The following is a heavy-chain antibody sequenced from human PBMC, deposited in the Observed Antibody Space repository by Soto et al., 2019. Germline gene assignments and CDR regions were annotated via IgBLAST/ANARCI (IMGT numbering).Heavy chain of an antibody. D-gene: IGHD5-12*01. V-gene: IGHV3-23*01. J-gene: IGHJ4*02. CDR2: ISGSGGST. CDR1: GFTFSSYA. CDR3: EIVGGYTYYFDY. Sequence: PGGTVGLCCAASGFTFSSYAMSWAGQSPGKGLEWVSAISGSGGSTYYADSVKGRFTISRDNSKNTLYLQMNSLKAEDTAVYYFEIVGGYTYYFDYWGQAILGSLSS.